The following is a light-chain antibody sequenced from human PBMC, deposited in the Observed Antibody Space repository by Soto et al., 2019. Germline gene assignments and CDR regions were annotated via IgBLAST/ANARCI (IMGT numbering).Light chain of an antibody. CDR1: ISHVFAHNF. CDR2: EVS. CDR3: NSYTSSTTYV. J-gene: IGLJ1*01. Sequence: SSPTQLASVSEAPGQAVTISCSGSISHVFAHNFVSWYQHHPVKAPKIMIYEVSNRPSGVSNLFHGSKSGKTASLTISGFQAEDEADYYCNSYTSSTTYVFGSGTKVT. V-gene: IGLV2-14*01.